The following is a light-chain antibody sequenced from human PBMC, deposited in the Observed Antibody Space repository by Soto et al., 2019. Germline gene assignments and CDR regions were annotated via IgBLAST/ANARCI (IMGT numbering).Light chain of an antibody. CDR3: KQYATYPKT. Sequence: DIRMTQSPATVSGSVGDRVTITCRASETISSWLAWYQQKPGKAPKLLIYKASTLKSGVPSRFSGSGSGTEFTLTISSLQPEDCATYYCKQYATYPKTFGQGTKVGIK. CDR2: KAS. J-gene: IGKJ1*01. V-gene: IGKV1-5*03. CDR1: ETISSW.